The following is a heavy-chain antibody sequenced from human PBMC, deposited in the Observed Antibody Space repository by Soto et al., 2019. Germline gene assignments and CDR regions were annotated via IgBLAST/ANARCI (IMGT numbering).Heavy chain of an antibody. CDR2: INAGNGNT. CDR1: GYSFTSYA. J-gene: IGHJ6*02. CDR3: ARDPSYYGMDI. Sequence: ASVKVSCKASGYSFTSYAMHWVRKAPGQRLEWMGWINAGNGNTKYSQKFQGRVTITRDTSASTAYMELSSLRSEDTAVYYCARDPSYYGMDIWGQGTTVTVS. V-gene: IGHV1-3*01.